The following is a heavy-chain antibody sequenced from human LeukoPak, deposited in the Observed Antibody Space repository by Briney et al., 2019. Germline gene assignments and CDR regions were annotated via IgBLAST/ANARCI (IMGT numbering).Heavy chain of an antibody. D-gene: IGHD2-2*01. CDR1: GFTFSSXX. CDR2: ISSSSSTI. J-gene: IGHJ4*02. V-gene: IGHV3-48*01. Sequence: GFTFSSXXXXXVXQXPGKXXXXXXXISSSSSTIYYADSVKGRFTISRDNAKNSLYLQMNSLRADDSAVYYCATQYCTRTSCYVEVWGQGTLVTVSS. CDR3: ATQYCTRTSCYVEV.